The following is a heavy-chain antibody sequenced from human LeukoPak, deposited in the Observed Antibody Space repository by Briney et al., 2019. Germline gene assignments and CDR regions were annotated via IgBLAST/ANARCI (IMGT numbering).Heavy chain of an antibody. V-gene: IGHV4-34*01. D-gene: IGHD4-11*01. J-gene: IGHJ4*02. CDR2: INHSGST. Sequence: SETLSLTCAVYGGSFSGYYWNWIRQPPGKGPEWIGEINHSGSTNHNPSLKSRVTISVDTSKNQFSLKLTSVTAADTAVYYCASRALAYSNYPYFDFWGQGTLVTVSS. CDR3: ASRALAYSNYPYFDF. CDR1: GGSFSGYY.